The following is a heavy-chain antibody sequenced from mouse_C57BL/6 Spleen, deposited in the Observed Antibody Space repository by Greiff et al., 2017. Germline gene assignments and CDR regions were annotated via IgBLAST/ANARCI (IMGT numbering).Heavy chain of an antibody. Sequence: VQVVESGAELVRPGTSVKVSCKASGYAFTNYLIEWVKQRPGQGLEWIGVINPGSGGTNYNEKFKGKATLTADKSSSTAYMQLSSLTSEDSAVYCCLYGNYPHWYFDVWGTGTTVTVSS. CDR1: GYAFTNYL. V-gene: IGHV1-54*01. CDR3: LYGNYPHWYFDV. CDR2: INPGSGGT. J-gene: IGHJ1*03. D-gene: IGHD2-1*01.